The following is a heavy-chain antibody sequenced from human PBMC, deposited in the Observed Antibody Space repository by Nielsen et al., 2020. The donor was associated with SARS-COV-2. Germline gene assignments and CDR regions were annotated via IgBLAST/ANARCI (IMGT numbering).Heavy chain of an antibody. Sequence: GESLKISCAASGFTFSDYYMSWIRQAPGKGLEWVSYISSSGSTIYYADSVKGRFTISRDNARNSLYLQMNGLRAEDTAVYYCVRKDTSMGFYYYGMDVWGRGTTVTVSS. CDR3: VRKDTSMGFYYYGMDV. D-gene: IGHD5-18*01. V-gene: IGHV3-11*04. CDR2: ISSSGSTI. J-gene: IGHJ6*02. CDR1: GFTFSDYY.